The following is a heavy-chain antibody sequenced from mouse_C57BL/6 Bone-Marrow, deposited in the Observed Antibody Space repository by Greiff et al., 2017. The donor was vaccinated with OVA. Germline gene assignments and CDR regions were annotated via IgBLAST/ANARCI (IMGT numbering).Heavy chain of an antibody. V-gene: IGHV1-26*01. J-gene: IGHJ4*01. CDR1: GYTFTDYY. Sequence: VQLQQSGPELVTPGASVKISCKASGYTFTDYYMNWVKQSHGKSLEWIGDINPNNGGTSYNQKFKGKATLTVDKSSSTAYMELRSLTSEDSAVYYCAPLLLLYAMDYWGQGTSVTVSS. CDR2: INPNNGGT. CDR3: APLLLLYAMDY. D-gene: IGHD1-1*01.